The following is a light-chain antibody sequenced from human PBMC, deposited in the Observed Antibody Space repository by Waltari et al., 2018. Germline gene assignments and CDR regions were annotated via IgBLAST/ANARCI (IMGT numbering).Light chain of an antibody. Sequence: EIVLTQSPGTLSLSAGARATLSCRASQTLNNNYLAWYQQKPGQSPGLLIFVASKRATGVPDRFSGRGSGTYFTLTISRLEPEDFAMYYWQQYGSSPYSFGQGARVEFK. CDR1: QTLNNNY. J-gene: IGKJ2*01. CDR3: QQYGSSPYS. CDR2: VAS. V-gene: IGKV3-20*01.